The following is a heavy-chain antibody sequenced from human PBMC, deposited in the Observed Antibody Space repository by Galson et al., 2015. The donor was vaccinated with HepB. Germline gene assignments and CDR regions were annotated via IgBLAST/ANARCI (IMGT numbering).Heavy chain of an antibody. CDR1: GFTFSSYW. Sequence: SLRLSCAASGFTFSSYWMHWVRQAPGKGLEWVANIKEDGSENNYVDSVKGRFTISRDNAENSLYLQMNSLRVEDTAVYYCARYWSKTNCWGEVDWGQGTLVTVSS. CDR3: ARYWSKTNCWGEVD. CDR2: IKEDGSEN. J-gene: IGHJ4*02. D-gene: IGHD2-2*01. V-gene: IGHV3-7*01.